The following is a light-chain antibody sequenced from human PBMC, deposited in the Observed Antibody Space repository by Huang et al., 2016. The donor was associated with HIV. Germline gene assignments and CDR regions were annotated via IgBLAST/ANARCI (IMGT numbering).Light chain of an antibody. J-gene: IGKJ1*01. CDR2: GAS. CDR1: QSVSSSY. CDR3: QQYGRSRT. Sequence: DIVLTQSPGTLSLSPGERATLSCRASQSVSSSYLAWYQQKPGQAPRRLIYGASSRATGLPDRFSGSGSGTDFTLTISRLEPEDFAVYYCQQYGRSRTFGQGTKVEIK. V-gene: IGKV3-20*01.